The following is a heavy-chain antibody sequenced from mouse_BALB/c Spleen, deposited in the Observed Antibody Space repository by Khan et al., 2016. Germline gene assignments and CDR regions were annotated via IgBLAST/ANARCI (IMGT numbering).Heavy chain of an antibody. J-gene: IGHJ3*01. CDR3: AQIYDGYGGFAY. CDR2: IDPANGNT. Sequence: VQLKQSGAELVKPGASVKLSCTASGFNIKDTYMHWVKQRPEQGLEWIGRIDPANGNTKYDPKFQGKATITADTSSNTAYLQHSSHTSEDTAVYYCAQIYDGYGGFAYWGQGTLFTVSA. CDR1: GFNIKDTY. V-gene: IGHV14-3*02. D-gene: IGHD2-3*01.